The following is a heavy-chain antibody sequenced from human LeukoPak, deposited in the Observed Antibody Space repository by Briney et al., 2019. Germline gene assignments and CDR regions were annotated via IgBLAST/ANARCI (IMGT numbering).Heavy chain of an antibody. CDR2: ISGSGGST. CDR1: GFTFSSYA. Sequence: GGSLRLSCAASGFTFSSYAMSWVRQAPGKGLEWVSAISGSGGSTYYADSVKGRFTISRDNSKNTPYLQMNSLRAEDTAVYYCAKDPAAMVTFSFDPWGQGTLVTVSS. J-gene: IGHJ5*02. V-gene: IGHV3-23*01. CDR3: AKDPAAMVTFSFDP. D-gene: IGHD5-18*01.